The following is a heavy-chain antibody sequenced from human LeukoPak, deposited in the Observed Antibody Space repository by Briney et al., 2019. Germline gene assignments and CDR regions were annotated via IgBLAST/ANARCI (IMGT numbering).Heavy chain of an antibody. CDR1: GFTVSSNY. V-gene: IGHV3-66*01. D-gene: IGHD6-19*01. CDR3: ARDLDGYSSGWSL. CDR2: IYSGGST. Sequence: GGSLRLSCAASGFTVSSNYMSWVRQAPGKGLEWVSVIYSGGSTYYADSVKGRFTISRGNSKNTLYLQMNSLRAEDTAVYYCARDLDGYSSGWSLRGQGTLVTVSS. J-gene: IGHJ4*02.